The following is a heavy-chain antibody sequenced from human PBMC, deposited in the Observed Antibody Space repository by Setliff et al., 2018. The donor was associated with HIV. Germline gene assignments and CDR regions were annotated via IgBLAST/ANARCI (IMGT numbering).Heavy chain of an antibody. Sequence: TSETLSLTCTVSGGSISSADYYWSWIRQHPGKGLEWMGYISYSGSTYCNPSLRSRLTLSVDTSKNQFSLTLSSVTAADTAVYYCARDGIYCSGGRFGEISDYWGQGTLVTVSS. J-gene: IGHJ4*02. CDR2: ISYSGST. CDR1: GGSISSADYY. CDR3: ARDGIYCSGGRFGEISDY. D-gene: IGHD2-15*01. V-gene: IGHV4-31*03.